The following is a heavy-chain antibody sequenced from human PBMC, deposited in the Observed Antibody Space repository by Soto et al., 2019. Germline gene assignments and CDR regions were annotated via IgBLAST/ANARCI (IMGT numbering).Heavy chain of an antibody. CDR1: GFTFSSYI. CDR2: ISSSSSTI. D-gene: IGHD3-3*01. Sequence: PGGSLRLSCAASGFTFSSYIMNWVRQAPGKGLEWVSYISSSSSTIYYADSVKGRFTISRDNAKNSLYLQMNSLRAEDTAVYYCARDDFWSGYYKVRGYFDYWGQGTLVTVSS. J-gene: IGHJ4*02. CDR3: ARDDFWSGYYKVRGYFDY. V-gene: IGHV3-48*01.